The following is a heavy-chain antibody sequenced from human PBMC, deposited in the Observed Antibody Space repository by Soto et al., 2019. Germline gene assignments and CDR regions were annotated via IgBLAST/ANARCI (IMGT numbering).Heavy chain of an antibody. V-gene: IGHV1-18*01. CDR2: ISTYSGDT. CDR3: ARHHGPTTSENWFDP. Sequence: QVHLVQSGVEVKTPGASVKVSCQASGYTFFTYDISWVRQAPGQGLEWMGWISTYSGDTKYAQKFQGRVTMTTDTSTTTASLELRSLSSDATAVYYCARHHGPTTSENWFDPWGQGTLVTVSS. J-gene: IGHJ5*02. CDR1: GYTFFTYD. D-gene: IGHD5-12*01.